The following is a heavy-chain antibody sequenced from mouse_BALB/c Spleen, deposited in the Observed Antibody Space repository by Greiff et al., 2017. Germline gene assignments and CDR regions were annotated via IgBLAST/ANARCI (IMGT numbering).Heavy chain of an antibody. CDR3: TMYCYGAAY. V-gene: IGHV2-2*01. D-gene: IGHD2-12*01. CDR2: IWSGGST. Sequence: QVQLQQSGPGLVQPSQSLSITCTVSGFSLTSYGVHWVRQAPGKGLEWLGVIWSGGSTDYNAAIISRLSISKDNSKSQVFLKMNSLQTDDTAIYYCTMYCYGAAYWGQGTLVTVSA. CDR1: GFSLTSYG. J-gene: IGHJ3*01.